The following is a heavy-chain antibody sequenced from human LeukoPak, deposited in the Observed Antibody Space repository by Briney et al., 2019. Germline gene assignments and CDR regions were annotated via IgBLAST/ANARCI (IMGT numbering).Heavy chain of an antibody. V-gene: IGHV3-7*01. CDR2: IKQDGSEQ. D-gene: IGHD6-6*01. Sequence: QPGGSLRLSCAASGFTFSNYWMTWVRQAPGKGLEWVANIKQDGSEQYSVDSVKGRFTISRDNAKNSLYLQMSSLRAEDTAVYYCARVRSVAGRPDYFDYWGQGVLVTVSS. J-gene: IGHJ4*02. CDR3: ARVRSVAGRPDYFDY. CDR1: GFTFSNYW.